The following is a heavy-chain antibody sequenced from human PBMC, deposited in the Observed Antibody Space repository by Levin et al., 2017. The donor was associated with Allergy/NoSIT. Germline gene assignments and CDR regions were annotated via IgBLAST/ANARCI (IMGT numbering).Heavy chain of an antibody. V-gene: IGHV3-30-3*01. J-gene: IGHJ4*02. CDR1: GFTFSNYV. CDR2: IAHDGTIT. D-gene: IGHD2-2*01. CDR3: VRDKIQPAPDYFDD. Sequence: PGGSLRLSCAASGFTFSNYVFHWVRQTPDKGLEWVAVIAHDGTITYYAESVQGRFTISRDDSKNTLYLQMNSLRPEDTAKYYCVRDKIQPAPDYFDDWGQGTQVTVSS.